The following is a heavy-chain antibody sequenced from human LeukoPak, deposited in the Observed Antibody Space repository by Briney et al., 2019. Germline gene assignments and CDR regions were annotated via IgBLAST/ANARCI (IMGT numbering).Heavy chain of an antibody. J-gene: IGHJ5*02. CDR2: MYYSGST. CDR3: ARPYYYDSRIDP. V-gene: IGHV4-30-4*01. D-gene: IGHD3-22*01. CDR1: GGSIGSGDYY. Sequence: PSQTLSLTCTVSGGSIGSGDYYWSWIRQPPGKGLEWIAYMYYSGSTYYNPSLKSRVTMSADTSKNQLSLKLSSETAADTAVYYCARPYYYDSRIDPWGQGILVTVSS.